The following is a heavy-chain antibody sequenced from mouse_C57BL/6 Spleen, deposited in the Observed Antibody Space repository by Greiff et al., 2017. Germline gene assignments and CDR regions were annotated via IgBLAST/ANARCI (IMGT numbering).Heavy chain of an antibody. D-gene: IGHD3-1*01. V-gene: IGHV1-54*01. CDR3: ARSGTVAWFAY. CDR1: GYAFTNYL. J-gene: IGHJ3*01. CDR2: INPGSGGT. Sequence: VQLQESGAELVRPGTSVKVSCKASGYAFTNYLIEWVKQRPGQGLEWIGVINPGSGGTNYNEKFKGKATLTADKSSSTAYMQLSSLTSEDSAVYFCARSGTVAWFAYWGQGTLVTVSA.